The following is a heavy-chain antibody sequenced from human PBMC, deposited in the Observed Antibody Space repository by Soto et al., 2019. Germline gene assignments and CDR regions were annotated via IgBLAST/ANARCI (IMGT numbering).Heavy chain of an antibody. CDR3: AREQQINCSSTSCLKSYYYYYYMDV. D-gene: IGHD2-2*01. Sequence: QVQLVQSGAEVKKPGASVKVSCKASGYTFTGYYMHWVRQAPGQGLEWMGWINPNSGGTNYAQKFQGWVTMTRDTSISTAYMELSRLRSDDTAVYYCAREQQINCSSTSCLKSYYYYYYMDVWGKGTTVTVSS. J-gene: IGHJ6*03. CDR1: GYTFTGYY. CDR2: INPNSGGT. V-gene: IGHV1-2*04.